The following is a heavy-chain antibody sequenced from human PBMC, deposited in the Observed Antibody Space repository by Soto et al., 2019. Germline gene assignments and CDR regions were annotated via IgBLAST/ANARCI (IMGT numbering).Heavy chain of an antibody. D-gene: IGHD1-1*01. CDR1: GFTFTNYG. V-gene: IGHV3-30*18. J-gene: IGHJ5*02. CDR2: ISFDGNNK. CDR3: AKDYGVYNNWFDP. Sequence: GGSLRLSCATSGFTFTNYGMHWVRQAPGKGLEWVAVISFDGNNKDYADSVKGRFTISRDNSKNTLYLQLNSLRPEDTAVYYCAKDYGVYNNWFDPWGQGTLVTVSS.